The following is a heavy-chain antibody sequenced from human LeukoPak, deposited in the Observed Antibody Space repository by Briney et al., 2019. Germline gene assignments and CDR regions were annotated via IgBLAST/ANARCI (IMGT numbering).Heavy chain of an antibody. Sequence: ASVKVSCKASGYNCIDYYLHWVRQSPGQALGWMGWINQKTNDKKHAKKLQGRVTMTRHKSLSTAYLEVYSLRSEDTAVYYRTRAGESGSGYRYNYRWGQGTLVTVSS. V-gene: IGHV1-2*02. J-gene: IGHJ4*02. D-gene: IGHD5-18*01. CDR2: INQKTNDK. CDR1: GYNCIDYY. CDR3: TRAGESGSGYRYNYR.